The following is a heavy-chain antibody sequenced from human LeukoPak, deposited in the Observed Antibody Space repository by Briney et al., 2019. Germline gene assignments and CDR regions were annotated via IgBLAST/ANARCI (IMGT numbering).Heavy chain of an antibody. V-gene: IGHV4-30-2*01. Sequence: PSQTLSLTCAVSGGSISSGDYSWNWIRQPPGKGLEWIGYIYHSVSTYYNPSLKSRVTISIERSKNQFSLKLTSVTAADAALYFCARANGCYGSGIPYFDFWGRGTLVTVSS. D-gene: IGHD3-10*01. J-gene: IGHJ4*02. CDR2: IYHSVST. CDR3: ARANGCYGSGIPYFDF. CDR1: GGSISSGDYS.